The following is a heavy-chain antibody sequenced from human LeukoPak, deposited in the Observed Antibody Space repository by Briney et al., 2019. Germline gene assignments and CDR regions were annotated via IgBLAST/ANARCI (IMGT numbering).Heavy chain of an antibody. J-gene: IGHJ4*02. CDR3: ARDRTTGEVDY. D-gene: IGHD2/OR15-2a*01. CDR1: GFTFNTYG. CDR2: IWYDGSNK. V-gene: IGHV3-33*01. Sequence: GGSLRLSCAASGFTFNTYGMHWVRQAPGEGLEWVAVIWYDGSNKYYADSVKGRFTISRDNSKNTLYLQMNSLRAEDTAVYYCARDRTTGEVDYWGQGTLVTVSS.